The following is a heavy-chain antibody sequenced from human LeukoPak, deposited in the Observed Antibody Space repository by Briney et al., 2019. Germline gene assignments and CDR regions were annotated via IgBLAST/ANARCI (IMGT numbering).Heavy chain of an antibody. CDR2: IWYDGSNK. D-gene: IGHD3-10*01. CDR3: AKAGLLWFGELPL. Sequence: PGRSLRLSCAASGFTFSSYGMHWVRQAPGKGLEWVAVIWYDGSNKYYADSVKGRFTISRDNSKNTLYLQMNSLRAEDTAVYYCAKAGLLWFGELPLWGQGTLVTVSS. CDR1: GFTFSSYG. V-gene: IGHV3-33*06. J-gene: IGHJ4*02.